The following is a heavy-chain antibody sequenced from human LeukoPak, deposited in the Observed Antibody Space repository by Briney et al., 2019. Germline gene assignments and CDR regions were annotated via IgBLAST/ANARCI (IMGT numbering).Heavy chain of an antibody. J-gene: IGHJ4*02. Sequence: SETLSLTCNVSGVSISSSSYYWGWIRQPPGKGLEWIGSIYSSGSTYYNSSLKSRVTISIDTSKNQVSLKMSSVTAADTAVYYCARVRWELRSGFDYWGQGTPVTVSS. V-gene: IGHV4-39*01. CDR3: ARVRWELRSGFDY. CDR1: GVSISSSSYY. D-gene: IGHD1-26*01. CDR2: IYSSGST.